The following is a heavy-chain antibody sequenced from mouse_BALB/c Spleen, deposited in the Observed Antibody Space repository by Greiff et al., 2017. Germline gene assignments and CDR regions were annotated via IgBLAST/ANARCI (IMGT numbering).Heavy chain of an antibody. CDR3: ARVYDEGAY. Sequence: QVQLKESGAELVRPGTSVKVSCKASGYAFTNYLIEWVKQRPGQGLEWIGVINPGSGGTNYNEKFKGKATLTADKSSSTAYMQLSSLTSDDSAVYFCARVYDEGAYWGQGTLVTVSA. J-gene: IGHJ3*01. CDR2: INPGSGGT. CDR1: GYAFTNYL. V-gene: IGHV1-54*01. D-gene: IGHD2-3*01.